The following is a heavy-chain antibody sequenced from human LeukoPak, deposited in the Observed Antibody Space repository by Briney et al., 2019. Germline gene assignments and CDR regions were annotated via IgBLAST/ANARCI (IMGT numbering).Heavy chain of an antibody. CDR3: AAAPLYDYGDYAFDY. J-gene: IGHJ4*02. CDR2: MNPNNGNT. D-gene: IGHD4-17*01. V-gene: IGHV1-8*01. CDR1: GFTFTSYD. Sequence: ASVKVSCKASGFTFTSYDINWVRQASGQGLEWMGWMNPNNGNTGYAQKFQGRVTMTRDTSISTAYMELRGLSSEDTAVYYCAAAPLYDYGDYAFDYWGQGTLVTVSS.